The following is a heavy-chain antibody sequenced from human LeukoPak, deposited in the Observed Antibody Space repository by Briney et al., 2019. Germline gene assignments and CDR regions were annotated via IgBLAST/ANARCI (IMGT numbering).Heavy chain of an antibody. CDR2: IYHSGST. Sequence: SETLSLTCAVSGYSISSGYYWGWIRQPPGKGLEWIGSIYHSGSTYYNPSLKSRVTISVDTSKNQFSLKLSSVTAADTAVYYCARLYYGGVTYYYYYMDVWGKGTTVTVSS. CDR1: GYSISSGYY. J-gene: IGHJ6*03. D-gene: IGHD4-23*01. CDR3: ARLYYGGVTYYYYYMDV. V-gene: IGHV4-38-2*01.